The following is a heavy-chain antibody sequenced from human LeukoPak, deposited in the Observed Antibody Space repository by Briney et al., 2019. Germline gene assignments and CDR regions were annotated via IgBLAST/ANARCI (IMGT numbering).Heavy chain of an antibody. J-gene: IGHJ5*02. V-gene: IGHV3-23*01. CDR1: SFTFSRYP. CDR3: QRHRGQCSSGRCYSGWFDL. Sequence: SGGSLTLPCAAWSFTFSRYPVLWPRRSPGKGLEWVSGFSGSGGSTYYADSVKARFTISRDSSKNSLYLQMNSLRAEDTAVYYCQRHRGQCSSGRCYSGWFDLWGQGTLVTVSS. CDR2: FSGSGGST. D-gene: IGHD2-15*01.